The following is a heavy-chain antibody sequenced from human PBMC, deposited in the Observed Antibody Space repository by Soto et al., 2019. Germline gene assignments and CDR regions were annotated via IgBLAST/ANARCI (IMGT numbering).Heavy chain of an antibody. CDR1: GFTFSTYG. Sequence: QVQLVESGGGVVQPGRSLRLSCAASGFTFSTYGMHWVRQAPGKGLEWVAVIWYDGSNKYYADSVKGRFTISRDNSKDTLYLQVNSLGAEDTAVYFWARAVGPFDYWGQGTLVTVSS. V-gene: IGHV3-33*01. J-gene: IGHJ4*02. CDR3: ARAVGPFDY. CDR2: IWYDGSNK. D-gene: IGHD1-26*01.